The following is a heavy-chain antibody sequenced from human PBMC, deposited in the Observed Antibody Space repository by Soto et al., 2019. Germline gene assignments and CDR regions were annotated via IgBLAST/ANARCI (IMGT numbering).Heavy chain of an antibody. J-gene: IGHJ4*02. Sequence: PGGSLRLSCAASGFTFSSYAMSWVRQAPGKGLEWVSAISGSGGSTYYADSVKGRFTISRDNSKNTLYLQMNSLRAEDTAVYYCAKPVTLGYCSGGSCYRILYFDYWGQGTLVTVSS. D-gene: IGHD2-15*01. V-gene: IGHV3-23*01. CDR3: AKPVTLGYCSGGSCYRILYFDY. CDR1: GFTFSSYA. CDR2: ISGSGGST.